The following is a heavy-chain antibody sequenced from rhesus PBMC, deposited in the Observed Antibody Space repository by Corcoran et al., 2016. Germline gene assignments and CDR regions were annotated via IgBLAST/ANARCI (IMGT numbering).Heavy chain of an antibody. J-gene: IGHJ4*01. CDR3: ARESSSGHYFDY. D-gene: IGHD6-31*01. V-gene: IGHV4S7*01. Sequence: QLQLQESGPGLVKPSETLSLTCAVSGGSISGGYGWSWIRQPPGKGLEWIGHFFGSIGSTYYNPSLNSRVTISTDTSKNKFSLQLSSVTAADTAVYYCARESSSGHYFDYWGQVVLVTVSS. CDR1: GGSISGGYG. CDR2: FFGSIGST.